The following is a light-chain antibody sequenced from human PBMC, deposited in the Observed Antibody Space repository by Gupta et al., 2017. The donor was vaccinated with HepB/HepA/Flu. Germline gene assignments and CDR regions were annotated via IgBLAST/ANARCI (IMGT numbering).Light chain of an antibody. CDR1: QSLLHSAGKTY. CDR2: EGF. V-gene: IGKV2D-29*01. J-gene: IGKJ1*01. Sequence: DMAMTETTLSLSVTPGQPDSISCKSSQSLLHSAGKTYLHWYLQKQGQPPQLLIYEGFNRFSGMPERLSGSGSGTVLTLKISRVEAEDVGVYYCKQSIRIPLTFGQGTKVEIK. CDR3: KQSIRIPLT.